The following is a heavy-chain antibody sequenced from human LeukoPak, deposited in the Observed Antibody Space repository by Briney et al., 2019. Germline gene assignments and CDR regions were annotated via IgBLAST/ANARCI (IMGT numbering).Heavy chain of an antibody. Sequence: ASVKVCCKASVCTFSSYAISWVRQAPGQGLEWMGGIIPIFGTANYAQKFQGRVTITADESTSTAYMELSSLRSEDTAVYYCARAPSGYSYGFRYYFDYWGQGTLVTVSS. CDR1: VCTFSSYA. D-gene: IGHD5-18*01. J-gene: IGHJ4*02. CDR3: ARAPSGYSYGFRYYFDY. CDR2: IIPIFGTA. V-gene: IGHV1-69*13.